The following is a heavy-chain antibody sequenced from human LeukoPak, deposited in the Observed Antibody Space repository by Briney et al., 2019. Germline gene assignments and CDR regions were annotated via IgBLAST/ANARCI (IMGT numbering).Heavy chain of an antibody. CDR2: IRYDGSNK. Sequence: GGSLRLSCAASGFTFSSYGMHWVRQAPGKGLEWVAFIRYDGSNKYCADSVKGRFTISRDNSKNTLYLQMNSLRAEDTAVYYCAKDLGRTSTFDYWGQGTLVTVSS. CDR1: GFTFSSYG. J-gene: IGHJ4*02. V-gene: IGHV3-30*02. CDR3: AKDLGRTSTFDY. D-gene: IGHD2-2*01.